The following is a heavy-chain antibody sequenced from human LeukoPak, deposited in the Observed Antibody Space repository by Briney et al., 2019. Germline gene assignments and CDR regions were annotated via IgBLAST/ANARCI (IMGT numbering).Heavy chain of an antibody. CDR3: ARDRGEQQPGPDAFDI. V-gene: IGHV3-7*01. D-gene: IGHD6-13*01. J-gene: IGHJ3*02. CDR1: GFTVSSNY. Sequence: GGSLRLSCAASGFTVSSNYMSWVRQAPGKGLEWVANIKQDGSEKYYVDSVKGRFTISRDNAKNSLYLQMNSLRAEDTAVYYCARDRGEQQPGPDAFDIWGQGTMVTVSS. CDR2: IKQDGSEK.